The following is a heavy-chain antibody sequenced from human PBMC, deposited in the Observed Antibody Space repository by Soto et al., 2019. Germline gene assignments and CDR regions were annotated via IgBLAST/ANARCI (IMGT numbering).Heavy chain of an antibody. D-gene: IGHD6-19*01. Sequence: EVQLLESGGGLVQPGESLRLSCAASGFTFSNYPMAWVRQAPGKGLEWVSAISGPASATYSTDSVTGRFTVSRDNSKHTLYLQMDSLRAEDTAVSYCAKFIPQVGWHFDYWGQGTLVTVSS. CDR1: GFTFSNYP. J-gene: IGHJ4*02. CDR2: ISGPASAT. CDR3: AKFIPQVGWHFDY. V-gene: IGHV3-23*01.